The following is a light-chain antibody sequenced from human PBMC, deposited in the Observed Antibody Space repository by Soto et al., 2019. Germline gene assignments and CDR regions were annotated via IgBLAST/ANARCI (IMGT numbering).Light chain of an antibody. J-gene: IGLJ3*02. Sequence: QSVLTQPRSVSGSPGQSATISCTGTGSDVGGYKYVAWYQQHPGKAPKIILYDVNKRPSGVPDRFSGSKSGNTASLTISGLRAEDEAEYYCCSYAGSYTFVFGGGTKLTVL. CDR3: CSYAGSYTFV. CDR1: GSDVGGYKY. CDR2: DVN. V-gene: IGLV2-11*01.